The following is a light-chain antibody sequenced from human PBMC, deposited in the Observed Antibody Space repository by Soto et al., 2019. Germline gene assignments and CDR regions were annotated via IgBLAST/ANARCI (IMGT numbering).Light chain of an antibody. CDR1: QSVTNNY. CDR3: QQYNSYPWT. V-gene: IGKV3-20*01. J-gene: IGKJ1*01. CDR2: GTS. Sequence: EIVLTQSPDTLSLSPGERATLSCRASQSVTNNYLAWYQQKPGQAPRLLIYGTSSRATGIPDRFSGSGSGTDFTLTVSRLEPEDFATYYCQQYNSYPWTFGQGTKVEIK.